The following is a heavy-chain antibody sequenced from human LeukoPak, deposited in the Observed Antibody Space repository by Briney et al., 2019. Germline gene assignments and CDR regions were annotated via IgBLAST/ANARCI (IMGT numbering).Heavy chain of an antibody. CDR1: GGTFSNYV. CDR3: ATVAITEIAAAGDYYFDY. Sequence: ASVKVSCKASGGTFSNYVISWVRQAPGQGLEWMGGIIPIFGSPNYPQKLQGRVTITADESTSTAYMELNSLRSDDTAVYYCATVAITEIAAAGDYYFDYWGQGTLVTVSS. V-gene: IGHV1-69*13. CDR2: IIPIFGSP. J-gene: IGHJ4*02. D-gene: IGHD6-13*01.